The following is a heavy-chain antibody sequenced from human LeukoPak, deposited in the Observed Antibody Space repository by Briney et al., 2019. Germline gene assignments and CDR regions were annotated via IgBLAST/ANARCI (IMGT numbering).Heavy chain of an antibody. CDR1: GFTFSSYA. Sequence: GRSLRLSCAASGFTFSSYAMHWVRQAPGKGLEWVAVISYDGSNKYYADSVKGRFTISRDNSKNTLYLQMNSLRAEDTAVYYCARARPPRTSNWFAPWGQGTLVTVSS. J-gene: IGHJ5*02. V-gene: IGHV3-30*04. CDR3: ARARPPRTSNWFAP. CDR2: ISYDGSNK. D-gene: IGHD2-2*01.